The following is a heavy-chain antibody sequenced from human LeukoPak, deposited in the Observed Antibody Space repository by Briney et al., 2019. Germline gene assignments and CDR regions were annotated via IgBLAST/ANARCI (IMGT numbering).Heavy chain of an antibody. J-gene: IGHJ4*02. CDR2: ISTSGRAT. V-gene: IGHV3-23*01. D-gene: IGHD5/OR15-5a*01. CDR3: AKARGSSVYEQFDY. Sequence: GGSLRLSCAASGFAFSNYAMTWVRQAPEKGLQWVSTISTSGRATYYADSVEGRFTISRDNSKNTLYLQMNSLRADDTAVYYCAKARGSSVYEQFDYWGQGTQVTVSP. CDR1: GFAFSNYA.